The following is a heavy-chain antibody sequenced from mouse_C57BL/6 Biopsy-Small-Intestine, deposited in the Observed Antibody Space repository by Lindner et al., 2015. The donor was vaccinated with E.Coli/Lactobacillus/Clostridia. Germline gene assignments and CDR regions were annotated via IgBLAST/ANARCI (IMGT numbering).Heavy chain of an antibody. V-gene: IGHV5-17*01. CDR3: ARKHYYGSNYFDY. CDR2: ISSGSSTM. Sequence: VQLQESGGGLVKPGGSLKLSCAASGFTFSDYGMHWVRQAPGKGLEWVAYISSGSSTMYYADTMKGRFTISRDNAKKTLFLQMTSLRSEDTAMYYCARKHYYGSNYFDYWGQGTTLTVSS. J-gene: IGHJ2*01. D-gene: IGHD1-1*01. CDR1: GFTFSDYG.